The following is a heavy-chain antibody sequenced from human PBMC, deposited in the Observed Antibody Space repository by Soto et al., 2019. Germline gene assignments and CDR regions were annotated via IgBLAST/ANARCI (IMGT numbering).Heavy chain of an antibody. CDR3: ARDLRYSSSSYYYGMDV. Sequence: SVKVSCKASGGTFSSYAISWVRQAPGQGLEWMGGIIPIFGTANYAQKFQGRVTITADKSTSTAYMELSSLRSEDTAVYYCARDLRYSSSSYYYGMDVWGQGTTVTVSS. CDR2: IIPIFGTA. V-gene: IGHV1-69*06. CDR1: GGTFSSYA. J-gene: IGHJ6*02. D-gene: IGHD6-6*01.